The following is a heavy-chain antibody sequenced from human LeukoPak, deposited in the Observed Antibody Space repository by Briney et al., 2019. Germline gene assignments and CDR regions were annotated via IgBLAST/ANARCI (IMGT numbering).Heavy chain of an antibody. CDR2: IYYRGST. J-gene: IGHJ3*02. Sequence: PSETLSLTCTVSGGSISSSSYYWGWIRQPPGKGLEWIGSIYYRGSTYYNPSLKSRVTISVDTSKNQFSLKLSSVTAADTAVYYCAHEGYYDILTGLREVGLSANIWGQGTMVTVSS. D-gene: IGHD3-9*01. CDR1: GGSISSSSYY. CDR3: AHEGYYDILTGLREVGLSANI. V-gene: IGHV4-39*07.